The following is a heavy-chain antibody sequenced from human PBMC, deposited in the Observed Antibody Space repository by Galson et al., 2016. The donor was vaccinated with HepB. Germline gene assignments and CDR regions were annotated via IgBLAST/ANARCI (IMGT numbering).Heavy chain of an antibody. J-gene: IGHJ4*02. D-gene: IGHD3-3*01. CDR1: GFTFSNAW. V-gene: IGHV3-15*01. CDR3: TTGDAGPYDAILDYFDY. CDR2: IKSKTDGGTT. Sequence: SLRLSCAASGFTFSNAWMSWVRQAPGKGLEWVGRIKSKTDGGTTDYAAPVKGRFTISRDDSKNTLYLQMNSLKTEDTAVYYCTTGDAGPYDAILDYFDYWGQGTLVTVSS.